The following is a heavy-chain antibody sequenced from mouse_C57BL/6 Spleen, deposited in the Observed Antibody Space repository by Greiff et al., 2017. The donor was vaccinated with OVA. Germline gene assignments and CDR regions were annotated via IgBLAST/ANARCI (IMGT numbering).Heavy chain of an antibody. D-gene: IGHD4-1*01. V-gene: IGHV1-82*01. CDR1: GYAFSSSW. CDR2: ISPGDGDT. Sequence: VHLVESGPELAKPGASVKISCTASGYAFSSSWMNWVKQRPGKGLEWIGLISPGDGDTNYNGKFKGKDTLTADKTSSTAYMQLSSLTSEDAAVYFCARDWDFAYWGKGTLVTVSA. J-gene: IGHJ3*01. CDR3: ARDWDFAY.